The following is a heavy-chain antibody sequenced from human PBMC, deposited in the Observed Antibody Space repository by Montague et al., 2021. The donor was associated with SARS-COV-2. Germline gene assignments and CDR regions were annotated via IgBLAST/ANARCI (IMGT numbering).Heavy chain of an antibody. CDR1: GFTFSSYA. CDR3: AREGWRITMVRGVYYMDV. V-gene: IGHV3-64*01. D-gene: IGHD3-10*01. Sequence: SLSISLAASGFTFSSYAMHWVRQAPGKGLEYVSAISSNGGSTYYANSVKGRFTISRDNSKNTLYLQMGSLRAEDMAVYYCAREGWRITMVRGVYYMDVWGKGTTVTVSS. CDR2: ISSNGGST. J-gene: IGHJ6*03.